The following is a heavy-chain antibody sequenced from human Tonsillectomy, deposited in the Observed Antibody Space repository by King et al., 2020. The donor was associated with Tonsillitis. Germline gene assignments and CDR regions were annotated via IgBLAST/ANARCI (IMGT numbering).Heavy chain of an antibody. CDR1: GFTFSSYA. V-gene: IGHV3-33*01. D-gene: IGHD6-19*01. CDR2: IWYDGTNP. J-gene: IGHJ4*02. CDR3: ARDPPKYSSGWYYFDY. Sequence: VQLVESGGGVVQPGRSLRLSCAASGFTFSSYAMHWVRQAPGKGLEWGAVIWYDGTNPYYADSVNGRFPISRDNSKNTLYLQMNRLRAEDTAVYYCARDPPKYSSGWYYFDYWGQGTLVTVSS.